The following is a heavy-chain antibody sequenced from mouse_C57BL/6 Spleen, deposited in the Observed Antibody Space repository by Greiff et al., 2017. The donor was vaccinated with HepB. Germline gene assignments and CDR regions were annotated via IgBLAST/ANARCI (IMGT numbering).Heavy chain of an antibody. V-gene: IGHV1-42*01. CDR3: AREKDYYGSGDDYVDY. J-gene: IGHJ2*01. D-gene: IGHD1-1*01. CDR2: INPSTGGT. CDR1: GYSFTGYY. Sequence: EVQLQQSGPELVKPGASVKISCKASGYSFTGYYMNWVKQSPEKCLEWIGEINPSTGGTTYNQKFKAKATLTVDKSSSTAYMQLKSLTSEDSAVYYCAREKDYYGSGDDYVDYWSQGTTLTVAS.